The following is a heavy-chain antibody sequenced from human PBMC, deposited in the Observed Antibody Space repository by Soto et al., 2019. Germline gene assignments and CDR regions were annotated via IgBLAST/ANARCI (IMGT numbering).Heavy chain of an antibody. Sequence: GGSLRLSCAASGFTFSSYAMSWVRQAPGKGLEWVSAISGSGGSTYYADSVKGRFTISRDNSKNTLYLQMNSLRAEDTAVYYCELDCSGGSCYPLGSYYYMDVWGKGTTVTVSS. V-gene: IGHV3-23*01. D-gene: IGHD2-15*01. CDR1: GFTFSSYA. J-gene: IGHJ6*03. CDR2: ISGSGGST. CDR3: ELDCSGGSCYPLGSYYYMDV.